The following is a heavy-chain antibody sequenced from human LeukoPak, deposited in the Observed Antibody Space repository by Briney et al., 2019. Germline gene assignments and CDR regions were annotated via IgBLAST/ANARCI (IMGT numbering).Heavy chain of an antibody. V-gene: IGHV3-7*03. J-gene: IGHJ4*02. CDR1: GFTFSSYW. Sequence: GGSLRLSCAASGFTFSSYWMSWVRQAPGKGLEWVANIKQDGSEKYYVDSVKGRFTVSRDNAKNSLYLQMNSLRAEDTAVYYCAKDALGSGWYREWYFDYWGQGTLVTVSS. CDR2: IKQDGSEK. CDR3: AKDALGSGWYREWYFDY. D-gene: IGHD6-19*01.